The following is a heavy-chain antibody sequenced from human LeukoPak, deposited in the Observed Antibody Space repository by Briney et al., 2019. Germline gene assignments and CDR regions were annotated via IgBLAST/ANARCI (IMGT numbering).Heavy chain of an antibody. CDR1: GFTFSSYG. J-gene: IGHJ6*03. CDR3: AKDYYYYYYMDV. V-gene: IGHV3-23*01. CDR2: ISGSGGST. Sequence: PGGSLRLSCAPSGFTFSSYGMSWVRQAPGKGLEWVSAISGSGGSTYYADSVKGRFTISRDNSKNTLYLQMNSLRAEDTAVYYCAKDYYYYYYMDVWGKGTTVTISS.